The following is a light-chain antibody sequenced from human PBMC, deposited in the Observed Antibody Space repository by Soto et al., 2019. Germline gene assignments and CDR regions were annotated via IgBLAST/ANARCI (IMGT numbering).Light chain of an antibody. CDR3: SSYTSSSTLVV. CDR1: SSDVGGYNY. Sequence: QSVLTQPAFVSGSPGQSITISCTGTSSDVGGYNYVSWYQQHPGKAPKLMIYEVSNRPSGVSNRFSGSKSGNTASLTISGLRAEDEADYYCSSYTSSSTLVVFGGGTKLTVL. J-gene: IGLJ2*01. V-gene: IGLV2-14*01. CDR2: EVS.